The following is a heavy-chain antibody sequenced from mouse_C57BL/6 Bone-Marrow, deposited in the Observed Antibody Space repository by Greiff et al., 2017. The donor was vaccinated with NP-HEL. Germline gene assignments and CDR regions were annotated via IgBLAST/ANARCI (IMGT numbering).Heavy chain of an antibody. J-gene: IGHJ2*01. V-gene: IGHV1-76*01. CDR1: GYTFTDYY. Sequence: QVQLKESGAELVRPGASVKLSCKASGYTFTDYYINWVKQRPGQGLEWIARIYPGSGNTYYNEKFKSKATLTVDTSSSTAYMQLSSLTSEDSAVYYCARVTTADYWGQGTTLTVSS. CDR3: ARVTTADY. CDR2: IYPGSGNT. D-gene: IGHD1-2*01.